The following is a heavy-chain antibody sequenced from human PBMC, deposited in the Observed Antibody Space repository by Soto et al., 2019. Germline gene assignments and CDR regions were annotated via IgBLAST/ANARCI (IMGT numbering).Heavy chain of an antibody. D-gene: IGHD5-12*01. V-gene: IGHV1-18*01. CDR2: ISANNGNT. CDR3: TRHRGYSSGYWGQDF. CDR1: GYTFTSYG. Sequence: ASVKVSCKASGYTFTSYGISWVRQAPGQGLEWMGWISANNGNTNYAQKFQGRVTITTDASTSTAYMELTSLRSEDTAMYYCTRHRGYSSGYWGQDFWGQGTLVTVSS. J-gene: IGHJ4*02.